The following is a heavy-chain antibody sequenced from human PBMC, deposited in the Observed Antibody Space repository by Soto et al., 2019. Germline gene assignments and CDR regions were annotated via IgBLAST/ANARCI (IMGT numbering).Heavy chain of an antibody. CDR2: IYYSGST. CDR3: ARVVERYCSSTSCYYWFDP. V-gene: IGHV4-31*03. Sequence: SETLSLTCTVSGGSISSGGYYWSWIRQHPGKGLEWIGYIYYSGSTYYNPSLKSRVTISVDTSKNQFSLKLSSVTAADTAVYYCARVVERYCSSTSCYYWFDPWGQGTLVTVS. D-gene: IGHD2-2*01. CDR1: GGSISSGGYY. J-gene: IGHJ5*02.